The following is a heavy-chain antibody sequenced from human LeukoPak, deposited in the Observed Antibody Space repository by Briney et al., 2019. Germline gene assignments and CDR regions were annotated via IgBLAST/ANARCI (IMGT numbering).Heavy chain of an antibody. Sequence: PGGSLSLSCAASGFTFSSHWMSWVRQAPGKGLEWVANIKQDTSDKYYVDSVKGRFTISRDNAKNSLYLRMNSLRAEDTAVYFCARHSNKYDYDSSGHYRSFDYWGQGTLVTVSS. V-gene: IGHV3-7*01. CDR3: ARHSNKYDYDSSGHYRSFDY. J-gene: IGHJ4*02. CDR2: IKQDTSDK. CDR1: GFTFSSHW. D-gene: IGHD3-22*01.